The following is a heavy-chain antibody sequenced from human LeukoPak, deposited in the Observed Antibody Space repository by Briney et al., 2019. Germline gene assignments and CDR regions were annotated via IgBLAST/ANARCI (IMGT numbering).Heavy chain of an antibody. CDR1: GFTFSSYS. Sequence: GGSLRLSCAASGFTFSSYSMNWVRQAPGKGLEWVSSISSSNYIYYADSVKGRFTISRDNAKNSLYLQMNSLRAEDTAVYYCARGGGGSYYHLLDYWGQGTLVTVSS. V-gene: IGHV3-21*01. CDR3: ARGGGGSYYHLLDY. CDR2: ISSSNYI. J-gene: IGHJ4*02. D-gene: IGHD1-26*01.